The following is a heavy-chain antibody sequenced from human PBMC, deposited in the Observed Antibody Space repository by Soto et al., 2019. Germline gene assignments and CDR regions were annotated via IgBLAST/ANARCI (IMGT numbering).Heavy chain of an antibody. CDR2: IFWDDDN. Sequence: QITLKESGPTLVKPTQTLTLTCTFSGFSRSASGVGVGWIRQPPGKALEWLALIFWDDDNRYSPFLKSRLTVTKDASEKQVGLTMSSMDPVDTATYYCSHITIGVACTGVHYWGQGALVTVSS. CDR3: SHITIGVACTGVHY. D-gene: IGHD6-19*01. CDR1: GFSRSASGVG. J-gene: IGHJ4*02. V-gene: IGHV2-5*02.